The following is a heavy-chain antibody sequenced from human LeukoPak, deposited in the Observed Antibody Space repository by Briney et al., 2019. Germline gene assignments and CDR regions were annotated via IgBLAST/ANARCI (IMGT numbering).Heavy chain of an antibody. D-gene: IGHD2-2*01. Sequence: ASVKVSCKASGYTFTGYYIHWVRQAPGQGLEWMGWINPNSGGTNYAQKFQGRVTMTRDTSISTAYMELSRLRSDDTAVYYCARDMPAAARTFDYWGQGTLVTVSS. CDR1: GYTFTGYY. V-gene: IGHV1-2*02. CDR3: ARDMPAAARTFDY. CDR2: INPNSGGT. J-gene: IGHJ4*02.